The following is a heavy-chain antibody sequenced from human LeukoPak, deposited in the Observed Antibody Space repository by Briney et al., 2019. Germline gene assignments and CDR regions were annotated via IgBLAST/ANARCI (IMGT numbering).Heavy chain of an antibody. D-gene: IGHD2-8*01. V-gene: IGHV5-51*01. Sequence: GEPLKISCKGSGYSFSSYWIGWVRQMPGKGLEWMGIIYPGDSDTRYSPSFQGQVTISADKSISTAYLQWSSLKASDTAMYSCARQGGREWSEYYFDYWGQGTLVTVSS. CDR2: IYPGDSDT. CDR1: GYSFSSYW. J-gene: IGHJ4*02. CDR3: ARQGGREWSEYYFDY.